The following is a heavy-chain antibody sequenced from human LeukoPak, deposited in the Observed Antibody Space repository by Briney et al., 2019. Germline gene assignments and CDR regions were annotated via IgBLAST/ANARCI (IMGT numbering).Heavy chain of an antibody. D-gene: IGHD7-27*01. J-gene: IGHJ3*02. V-gene: IGHV3-48*03. CDR1: GFPFSDHE. CDR2: LSNCGSDK. Sequence: GGSLRLSCEASGFPFSDHEMNWVRQAPGKGLEWFSYLSNCGSDKYYPDSVKGRFTISRDNAKNSLYLQMNSLRAEDTAVYYCARRTSGAFAIWGQGTEVTVSS. CDR3: ARRTSGAFAI.